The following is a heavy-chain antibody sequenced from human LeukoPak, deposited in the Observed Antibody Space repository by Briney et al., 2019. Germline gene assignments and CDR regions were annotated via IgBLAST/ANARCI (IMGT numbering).Heavy chain of an antibody. CDR3: ASLGYCSSTSCYGHYFDY. J-gene: IGHJ4*02. Sequence: SETLSLTCTVSGGSISSYYWGWIRQPPGKGLEWIGYIYYSGSTNYNPSLKSRVTISVDTSKNQFSLKLSSVTAADTAVYYCASLGYCSSTSCYGHYFDYWGQGTLVTVSS. CDR2: IYYSGST. D-gene: IGHD2-2*01. CDR1: GGSISSYY. V-gene: IGHV4-59*01.